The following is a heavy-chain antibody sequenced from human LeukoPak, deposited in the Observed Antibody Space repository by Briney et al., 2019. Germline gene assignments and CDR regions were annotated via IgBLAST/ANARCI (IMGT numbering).Heavy chain of an antibody. CDR3: ARAYYYGSGSYGSALDYYYMDV. D-gene: IGHD3-10*01. CDR1: GGTFSSYA. Sequence: GASVKVSCKASGGTFSSYAISWVRQAPGQGLEWMGGIIPIFGTANYAQKFQGRVTITADESTSTAYMELSSLRSEDTAVYYCARAYYYGSGSYGSALDYYYMDVWGKGTTVTISS. V-gene: IGHV1-69*13. CDR2: IIPIFGTA. J-gene: IGHJ6*03.